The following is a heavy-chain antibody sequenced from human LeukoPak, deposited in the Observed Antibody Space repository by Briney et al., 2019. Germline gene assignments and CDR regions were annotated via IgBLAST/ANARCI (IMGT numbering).Heavy chain of an antibody. V-gene: IGHV1-69*05. Sequence: ASVKVSCKASGGTFSSYAISWVRQAPGQGLEWMGRIIPIFGTANYAQKSQGRVTTTTDESTSTAYMELSSLRSEDTAVYYCAREGIVGATTLGYWGQGTLVTVSS. CDR1: GGTFSSYA. D-gene: IGHD1-26*01. CDR2: IIPIFGTA. J-gene: IGHJ4*02. CDR3: AREGIVGATTLGY.